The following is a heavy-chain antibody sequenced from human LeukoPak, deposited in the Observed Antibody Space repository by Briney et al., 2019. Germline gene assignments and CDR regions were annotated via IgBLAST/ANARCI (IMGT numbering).Heavy chain of an antibody. Sequence: SETLSLTCAVYGGSFSGYYWSWIRQPPGKGLEWIGEINHSRTTNSTPSLNTRVTISVDPSKHQFSLKLSSVTAADTAVYYCARDEIYGDRDFDYWGQGTLVTVSS. CDR1: GGSFSGYY. CDR2: INHSRTT. J-gene: IGHJ4*02. V-gene: IGHV4-34*01. CDR3: ARDEIYGDRDFDY. D-gene: IGHD4-17*01.